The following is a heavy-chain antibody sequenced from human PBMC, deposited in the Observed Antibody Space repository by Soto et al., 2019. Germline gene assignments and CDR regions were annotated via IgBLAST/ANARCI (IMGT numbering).Heavy chain of an antibody. Sequence: GGSLRLSCAASGFTFSSYAMHWVRQAPGKGLEWVAVISYDGSNKYYADSVKGRFTISRDNSKNTLYLQMNSLRAEDTAVYYCARDGTTIFGVVFGMTKWGQGTLVTVSS. J-gene: IGHJ4*02. CDR3: ARDGTTIFGVVFGMTK. CDR1: GFTFSSYA. V-gene: IGHV3-30-3*01. D-gene: IGHD3-3*01. CDR2: ISYDGSNK.